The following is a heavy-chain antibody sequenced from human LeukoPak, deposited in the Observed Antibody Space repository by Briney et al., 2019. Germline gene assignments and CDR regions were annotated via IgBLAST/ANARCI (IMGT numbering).Heavy chain of an antibody. J-gene: IGHJ5*02. Sequence: SSETLSLTCTVSGGSISSGDYYWSWIRQPPGKGLEWIAYMYYSGSTYYNPSLKSRVTMSADTSKNQLSLKLSSVTAADTAVYYCARPYYYDSRIDPWGQGILVTVSS. CDR1: GGSISSGDYY. CDR2: MYYSGST. CDR3: ARPYYYDSRIDP. D-gene: IGHD3-22*01. V-gene: IGHV4-30-4*01.